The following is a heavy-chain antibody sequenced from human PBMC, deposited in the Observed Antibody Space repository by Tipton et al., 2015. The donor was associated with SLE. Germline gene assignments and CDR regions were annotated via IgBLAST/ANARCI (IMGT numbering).Heavy chain of an antibody. CDR2: SYYSGST. J-gene: IGHJ4*02. CDR1: GGSISSGSYY. CDR3: ARSMRVGSGDY. D-gene: IGHD6-19*01. Sequence: TLSLTCTVSGGSISSGSYYWSWIRQPAGKGLEWVGVSYYSGSTNYNPSLKSRVTLSVDTSKNQFSLKLSSVTAADTAVYYCARSMRVGSGDYWGQGTLVTVSP. V-gene: IGHV4-61*10.